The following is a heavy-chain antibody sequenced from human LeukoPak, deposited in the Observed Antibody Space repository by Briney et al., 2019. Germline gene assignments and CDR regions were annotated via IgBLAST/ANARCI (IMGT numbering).Heavy chain of an antibody. CDR1: GGSFNGYY. CDR3: ARVQQLADFDY. D-gene: IGHD6-13*01. Sequence: PSETLSLTCAVSGGSFNGYYWSWIRQPPGKGLEWIGEINHSGSATYNPSLQSRVIISKDKSNNQFSLKLNSVTAADTAVYYCARVQQLADFDYWGQGNLVTVSS. CDR2: INHSGSA. V-gene: IGHV4-34*01. J-gene: IGHJ4*02.